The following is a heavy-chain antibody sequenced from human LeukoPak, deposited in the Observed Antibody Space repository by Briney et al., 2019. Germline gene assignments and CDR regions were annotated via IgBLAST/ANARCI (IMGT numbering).Heavy chain of an antibody. CDR2: ISGTGDST. CDR1: GFTFSNHA. CDR3: ANYVSGYSGSSLTGYFDY. J-gene: IGHJ4*02. V-gene: IGHV3-23*01. D-gene: IGHD1-26*01. Sequence: PGGSLRLSCAASGFTFSNHAMNWVRQAPGKGLEWVAAISGTGDSTSYADSVKGRFTISRDNSKNTLYLQMNSLRAEDTAVYYCANYVSGYSGSSLTGYFDYWGQGTLVTVSS.